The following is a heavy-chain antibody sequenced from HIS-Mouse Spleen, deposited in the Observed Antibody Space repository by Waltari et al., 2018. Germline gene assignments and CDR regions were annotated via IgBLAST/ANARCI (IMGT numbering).Heavy chain of an antibody. D-gene: IGHD6-13*01. J-gene: IGHJ2*01. Sequence: QLQLQESGPGLVKPSETLSLTCTVPGRSIRSSSSHLGWIRRPPGKGLEWIGGIYYSGSTYYNPSLKSRVTISVDTSKNQFSLKLSSVTAADMAVYYCAREIPYSSSWYDWYFDLWGRGTLVTVSS. CDR1: GRSIRSSSSH. CDR3: AREIPYSSSWYDWYFDL. CDR2: IYYSGST. V-gene: IGHV4-39*07.